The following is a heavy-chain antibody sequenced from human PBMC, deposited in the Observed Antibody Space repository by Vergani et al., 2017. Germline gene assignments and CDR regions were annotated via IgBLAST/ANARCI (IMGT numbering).Heavy chain of an antibody. V-gene: IGHV1-8*01. D-gene: IGHD3-3*01. Sequence: QVQLVQSGAEVKKPGASVKVSCKASGYTFTSYDINWVRQATGQGLEWMGWMNPNSGNTGYAQKFQGRVTMTRNTSISTAYMELSSLRSEDTAVYYCARGDHYDFWSGYYRLYYYYGMDVWGQGTTVTVSS. J-gene: IGHJ6*02. CDR1: GYTFTSYD. CDR3: ARGDHYDFWSGYYRLYYYYGMDV. CDR2: MNPNSGNT.